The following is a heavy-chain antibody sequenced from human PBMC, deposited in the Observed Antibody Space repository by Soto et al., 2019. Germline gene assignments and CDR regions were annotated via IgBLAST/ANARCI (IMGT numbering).Heavy chain of an antibody. D-gene: IGHD6-19*01. CDR1: GFTFSDYW. Sequence: EVQLVESGGGPVQPGGSLRLSCAASGFTFSDYWMSWVRQAPGKGLEWVANIKKDGSDKNYVDSVKGRFTISRDNAKNSLYLQMNSLRAEDTAVYYCVLSGYNSGWNPNHYYFNYWGQGTLVTVSS. CDR3: VLSGYNSGWNPNHYYFNY. V-gene: IGHV3-7*05. CDR2: IKKDGSDK. J-gene: IGHJ4*02.